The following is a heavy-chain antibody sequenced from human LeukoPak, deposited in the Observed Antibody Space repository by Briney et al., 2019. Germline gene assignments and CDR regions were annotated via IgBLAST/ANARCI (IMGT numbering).Heavy chain of an antibody. Sequence: GGSLRLSCAASGFTFSSYGMHWVRQAPGKGLEWVANINQDGSEKYYVDSVKGRFTISRDNAKNSLYLQMNTLRAEDTAVYYCASPTIFGVVIYYWGQGTLVTVSS. V-gene: IGHV3-7*01. D-gene: IGHD3-3*01. J-gene: IGHJ4*02. CDR2: INQDGSEK. CDR1: GFTFSSYG. CDR3: ASPTIFGVVIYY.